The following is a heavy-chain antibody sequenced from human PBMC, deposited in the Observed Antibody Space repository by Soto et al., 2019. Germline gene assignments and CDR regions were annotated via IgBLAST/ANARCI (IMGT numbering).Heavy chain of an antibody. CDR3: ARGVRSVPDRRGSGHYGMDV. CDR2: MNPSTGNT. J-gene: IGHJ6*02. V-gene: IGHV1-8*01. D-gene: IGHD2-2*01. CDR1: GYTFSNYD. Sequence: QVPLVQSGAEVKKPGASVKVSCKASGYTFSNYDINWVRQATGQGLEWMGWMNPSTGNTGYAQKFQGKVTMTRNMSISTAYMELSSLRSEDTAKYCCARGVRSVPDRRGSGHYGMDVWGQGTTVTVSS.